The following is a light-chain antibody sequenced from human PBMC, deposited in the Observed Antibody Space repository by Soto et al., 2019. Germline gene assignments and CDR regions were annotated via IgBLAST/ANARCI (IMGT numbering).Light chain of an antibody. J-gene: IGLJ1*01. CDR1: GSDVGGYDY. CDR3: SSYTGSSTYV. Sequence: QSALTQPASVSGSPGQSITISCTGTGSDVGGYDYVSWYQHHPGKAPKVMIYEVTNRPSGVSNRFSGSKSGNTASLTISGLLAEDEADYYCSSYTGSSTYVFGTGTKVNVL. CDR2: EVT. V-gene: IGLV2-14*01.